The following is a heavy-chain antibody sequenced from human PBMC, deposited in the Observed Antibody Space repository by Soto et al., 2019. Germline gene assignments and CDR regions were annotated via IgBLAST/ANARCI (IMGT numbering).Heavy chain of an antibody. CDR1: GGSISSYY. V-gene: IGHV4-59*08. CDR3: ARLVRYCSGGSCYFTRDAFDI. J-gene: IGHJ3*02. D-gene: IGHD2-15*01. CDR2: IYYGGST. Sequence: SETLSLTCTVSGGSISSYYWSWIRQPPGKGLEWIGYIYYGGSTNYNPSLKSRVTISVDTSKNQFSLKLSSVTAADTAVYYCARLVRYCSGGSCYFTRDAFDIWGQGTMVTVS.